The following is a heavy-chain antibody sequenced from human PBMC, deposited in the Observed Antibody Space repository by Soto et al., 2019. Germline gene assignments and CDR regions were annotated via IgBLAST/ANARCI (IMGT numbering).Heavy chain of an antibody. J-gene: IGHJ6*02. CDR2: IYYSGST. Sequence: PSETLSLTCTVSGGSISSSSYYWGWIRQPPGKGLEWIGSIYYSGSTYYNPSLKSRVTISVDTSKNQFSLKLSSVTAADTAVYYCARLSIQLRPYYYYYGMDVWGQGTTVTVSS. D-gene: IGHD5-18*01. V-gene: IGHV4-39*01. CDR3: ARLSIQLRPYYYYYGMDV. CDR1: GGSISSSSYY.